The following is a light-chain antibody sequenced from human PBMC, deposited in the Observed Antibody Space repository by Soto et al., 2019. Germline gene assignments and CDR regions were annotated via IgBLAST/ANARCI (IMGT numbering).Light chain of an antibody. CDR1: SGDIGTYNL. J-gene: IGLJ1*01. V-gene: IGLV2-23*02. Sequence: QSVLTQPASVSGSPGQSIAISCTGTSGDIGTYNLVSWYQQHPGKAPKLMISEVNKRPSGVSDRFSGSKSGDTASLTISGLRTEDEADYYCCSFAGSGTGVFRTGTKVTVL. CDR2: EVN. CDR3: CSFAGSGTGV.